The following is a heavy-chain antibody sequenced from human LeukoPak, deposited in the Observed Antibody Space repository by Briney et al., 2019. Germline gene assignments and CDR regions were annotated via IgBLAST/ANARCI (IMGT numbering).Heavy chain of an antibody. J-gene: IGHJ6*02. CDR3: ARYITMVRYYYGMDV. D-gene: IGHD3-10*01. Sequence: ASVKVSCKASGYTFTSYDINWVRQATGQGLEWMGWMNPNSGNTGYAQKFQGRVTMTRNTSISTAYMELSSLRSEDTAVDYCARYITMVRYYYGMDVWGQGTTVTVSS. CDR2: MNPNSGNT. V-gene: IGHV1-8*01. CDR1: GYTFTSYD.